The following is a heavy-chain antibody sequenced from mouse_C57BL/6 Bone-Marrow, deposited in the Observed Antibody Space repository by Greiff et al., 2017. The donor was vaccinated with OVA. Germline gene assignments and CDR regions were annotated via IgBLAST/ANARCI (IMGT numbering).Heavy chain of an antibody. D-gene: IGHD1-1*01. J-gene: IGHJ2*01. CDR2: IDPETGGT. CDR1: GYTFTDYE. V-gene: IGHV1-15*01. CDR3: TRDTTNYFDY. Sequence: VHLVESGAELVRPGASVTLSCKASGYTFTDYEMHWVKQTPVHGLEWIGAIDPETGGTAYNQKFKGKAILTADKSSSTAYMELRSLTSEDSAVYYCTRDTTNYFDYWGQGTTLTVSS.